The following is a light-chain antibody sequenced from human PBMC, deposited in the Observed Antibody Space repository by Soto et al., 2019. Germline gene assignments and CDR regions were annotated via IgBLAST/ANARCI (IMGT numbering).Light chain of an antibody. CDR2: GAS. CDR1: QSVSSN. V-gene: IGKV3-15*01. Sequence: EMVLTQSPGTLSVSPGERATLSCRASQSVSSNLAWYQQKPGQAPRLLIYGASTRATGIPARFSGSGSGTEFTLTISSLQSEDFAVYYCQQYNNWPPWTFGQGTKVDI. CDR3: QQYNNWPPWT. J-gene: IGKJ1*01.